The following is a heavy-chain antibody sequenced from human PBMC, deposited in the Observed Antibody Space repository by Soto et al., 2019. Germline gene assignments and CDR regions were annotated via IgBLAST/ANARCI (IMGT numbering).Heavy chain of an antibody. CDR2: ISSSSSYI. J-gene: IGHJ3*02. D-gene: IGHD3-22*01. CDR3: ARDHYYDSSGYYQNAFDI. Sequence: LRLSCAASGFTFSSYSMNWVRQAPGKGLEWVSSISSSSSYIYYADSVKGRFTISRDNAKNSLYLQMNSLRAEDTAVYYCARDHYYDSSGYYQNAFDIWGQGTMVTVSS. V-gene: IGHV3-21*01. CDR1: GFTFSSYS.